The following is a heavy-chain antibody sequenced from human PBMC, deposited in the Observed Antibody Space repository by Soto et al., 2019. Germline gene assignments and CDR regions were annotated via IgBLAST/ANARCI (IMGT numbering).Heavy chain of an antibody. D-gene: IGHD3-3*01. V-gene: IGHV3-15*01. CDR1: GFTFSTAW. Sequence: GGSLRLSCAVSGFTFSTAWMSWVRQAPGKGLEWVGRIKSKSDGGTKDYGAVVRVRFIISRDDSNTTLFLQMNSLKTEDTAVYYCSTVPLFWSGYPANHYYYYMDVWGKGTTVTVSS. CDR2: IKSKSDGGTK. CDR3: STVPLFWSGYPANHYYYYMDV. J-gene: IGHJ6*03.